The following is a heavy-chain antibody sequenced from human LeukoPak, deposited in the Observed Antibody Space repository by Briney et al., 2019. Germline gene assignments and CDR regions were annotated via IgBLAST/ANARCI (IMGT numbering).Heavy chain of an antibody. V-gene: IGHV1-46*01. J-gene: IGHJ4*02. D-gene: IGHD5-12*01. CDR1: GYSLTRYY. Sequence: ASVKVSCKASGYSLTRYYMHWVRQAPGQGLEWMGIINPSGVGTGHAQKIQGRVTMTRDTSTSTFYMELSSLKSEDTAVYYCARAGGGYDYWGQGTLVIVSS. CDR3: ARAGGGYDY. CDR2: INPSGVGT.